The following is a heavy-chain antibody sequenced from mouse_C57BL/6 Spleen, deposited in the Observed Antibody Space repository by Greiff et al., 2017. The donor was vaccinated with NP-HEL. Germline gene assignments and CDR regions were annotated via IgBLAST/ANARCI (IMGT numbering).Heavy chain of an antibody. Sequence: EVMLVESGEGLVKPGGSLKLSCAASGFTFSSYAMSWVRQTPEKRLEWVAYISSGGDYIYYADTVKGRFTISRDNARNTLYLQMSSLKSEDTAMYYCTRGGVYYYGSNYAMDYWGQGTSVTVSS. V-gene: IGHV5-9-1*02. CDR3: TRGGVYYYGSNYAMDY. D-gene: IGHD1-1*01. CDR1: GFTFSSYA. CDR2: ISSGGDYI. J-gene: IGHJ4*01.